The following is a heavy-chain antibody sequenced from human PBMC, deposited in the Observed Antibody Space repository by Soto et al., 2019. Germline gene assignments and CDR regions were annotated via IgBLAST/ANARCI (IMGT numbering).Heavy chain of an antibody. CDR1: GYTFTSYG. Sequence: ASVKVSCKASGYTFTSYGISWVRQAPGQGLEWMGWISAYNGNTNYAQKLQGRVTMTTDTSTSTAYMELRSLRSDDTAVYYCASARNYGGNSEGYYGMDVWGQGTTVTVSS. CDR3: ASARNYGGNSEGYYGMDV. V-gene: IGHV1-18*01. J-gene: IGHJ6*02. CDR2: ISAYNGNT. D-gene: IGHD4-17*01.